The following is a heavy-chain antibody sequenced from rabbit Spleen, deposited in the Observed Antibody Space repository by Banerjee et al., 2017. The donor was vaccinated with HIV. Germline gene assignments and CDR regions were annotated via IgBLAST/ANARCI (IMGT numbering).Heavy chain of an antibody. J-gene: IGHJ4*01. Sequence: QSLEESGGDLVKPGASLTLTCTASGFSFSSGYDMCWVRQAPGKGLEWIACIYAGSSGSTYYASWAKGRFTISKTSSTTVTLQMTSLTGADTATYFCARGDGTSTASTCDFWGPGTLVTVS. CDR2: IYAGSSGST. CDR3: ARGDGTSTASTCDF. D-gene: IGHD5-1*01. CDR1: GFSFSSGYD. V-gene: IGHV1S40*01.